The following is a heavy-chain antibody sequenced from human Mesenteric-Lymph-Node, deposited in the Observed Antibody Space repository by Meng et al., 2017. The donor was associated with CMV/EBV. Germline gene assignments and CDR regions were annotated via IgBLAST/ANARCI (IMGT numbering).Heavy chain of an antibody. V-gene: IGHV3-53*01. CDR3: AKGEGQPHYYFDY. CDR2: IYTGGST. D-gene: IGHD1-26*01. J-gene: IGHJ4*02. CDR1: GFTVNSIY. Sequence: GESLKISCAVSGFTVNSIYLSWVRQAPGKGLEWVSTIYTGGSTFYTGSVEGRFVISRDTSKNTLYLQMNSLRPEDTAIYYCAKGEGQPHYYFDYWGQGTLVTVSS.